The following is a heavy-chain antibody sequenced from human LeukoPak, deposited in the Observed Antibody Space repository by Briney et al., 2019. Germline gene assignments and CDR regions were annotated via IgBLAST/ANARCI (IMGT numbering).Heavy chain of an antibody. V-gene: IGHV4-34*01. J-gene: IGHJ4*02. CDR1: GGSFSGYY. CDR2: INHSGST. Sequence: SETLSLTCAVYGGSFSGYYWSWIRQPPGKGLEWIGEINHSGSTNYNPSLKSRVTISVDTSKNQFSLKLSSVTAADTAVYYCARDNYDTSGYYREFFDYWGQGTLVTVSS. D-gene: IGHD3-22*01. CDR3: ARDNYDTSGYYREFFDY.